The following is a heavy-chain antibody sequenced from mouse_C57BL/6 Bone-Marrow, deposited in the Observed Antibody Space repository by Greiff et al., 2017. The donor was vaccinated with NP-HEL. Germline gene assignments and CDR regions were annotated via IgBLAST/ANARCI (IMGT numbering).Heavy chain of an antibody. J-gene: IGHJ2*01. CDR3: TGVTTAVATWDY. V-gene: IGHV6-6*01. Sequence: EVKLMESGGGLVQPGGSMKLSCAASGFTFSDAWMDWVRQSPEKGLEWVAEIRNKANNHATYYAESVKGRFTISRDDSKSSVYLQMNSLRAEDTGIYYCTGVTTAVATWDYWGQGTTLTVSS. CDR2: IRNKANNHAT. CDR1: GFTFSDAW. D-gene: IGHD1-1*01.